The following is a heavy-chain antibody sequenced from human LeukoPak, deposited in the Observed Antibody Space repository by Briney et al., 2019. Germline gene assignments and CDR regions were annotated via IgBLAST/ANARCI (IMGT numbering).Heavy chain of an antibody. J-gene: IGHJ4*02. CDR3: ARWGDIATAGDY. V-gene: IGHV3-48*03. Sequence: PGRSLRLSCAASGFTFSTYEMNWVRQAPGKGLEWVSHISSSGSIIYYADSVKGRFTISRDNAKNSLYLQMNSLRAEDTALYYCARWGDIATAGDYWGQGTLVTVSS. CDR1: GFTFSTYE. D-gene: IGHD6-13*01. CDR2: ISSSGSII.